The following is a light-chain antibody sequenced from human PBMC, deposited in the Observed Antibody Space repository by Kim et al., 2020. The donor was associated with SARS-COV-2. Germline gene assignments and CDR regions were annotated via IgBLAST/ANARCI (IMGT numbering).Light chain of an antibody. J-gene: IGLJ2*01. CDR3: QSYDDNKWL. Sequence: NFMLTQPPSFSYSPGKTVILTCTRSGGSIATDFVQWFQQRPGSSPTTVIYGDQQRPSGVPDRFSGSVDSSSNSASLTISGLKTEDGADYYCQSYDDNKWLFGGGTQLTVL. V-gene: IGLV6-57*01. CDR2: GDQ. CDR1: GGSIATDF.